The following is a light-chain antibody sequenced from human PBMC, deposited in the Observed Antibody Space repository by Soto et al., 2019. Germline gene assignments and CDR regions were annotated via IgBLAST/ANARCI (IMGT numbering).Light chain of an antibody. V-gene: IGLV2-8*01. CDR1: SSDVGGYNY. Sequence: QSVLTQPPSASGSPGQSVTISCTGTSSDVGGYNYVSWYQQHPGKAPKHMIYEVSKRPSGVPDRFSGSKSGNTASLTVSGLQADDEADYYCSSYAGITNWVFGGGTQLTVL. J-gene: IGLJ3*02. CDR3: SSYAGITNWV. CDR2: EVS.